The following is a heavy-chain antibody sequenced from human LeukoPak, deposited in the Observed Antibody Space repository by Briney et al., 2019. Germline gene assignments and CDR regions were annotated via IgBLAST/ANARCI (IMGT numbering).Heavy chain of an antibody. D-gene: IGHD5-24*01. CDR1: GITFRDYW. J-gene: IGHJ3*02. Sequence: GGSLRLSCAASGITFRDYWMTWVRQAPGKGLEWVSYISSSSSTIYYADSVKGRFTISRDNAKNTLSLQMNSLRAEDTAMYYCAKDLRWQQLPEAFDIWGQGTMVTVSS. V-gene: IGHV3-48*01. CDR2: ISSSSSTI. CDR3: AKDLRWQQLPEAFDI.